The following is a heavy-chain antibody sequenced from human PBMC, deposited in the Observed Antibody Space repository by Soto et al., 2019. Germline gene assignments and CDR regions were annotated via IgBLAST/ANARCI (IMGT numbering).Heavy chain of an antibody. CDR3: ARLSGDHSAFFSYGMDA. CDR1: GFTFDTYW. Sequence: GESLRLSCAASGFTFDTYWMNWVRQAPGKGPEWLSGINSDGTISSYADSVKGRFTISRDNARNTLSLQMNSLRADDTAVYYCARLSGDHSAFFSYGMDAWSQGTTVTVSS. CDR2: INSDGTIS. J-gene: IGHJ6*02. V-gene: IGHV3-74*01. D-gene: IGHD2-21*01.